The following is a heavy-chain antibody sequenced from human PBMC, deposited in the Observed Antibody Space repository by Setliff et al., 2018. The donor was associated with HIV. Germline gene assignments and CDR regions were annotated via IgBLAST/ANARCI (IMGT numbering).Heavy chain of an antibody. D-gene: IGHD3-22*01. J-gene: IGHJ4*02. CDR1: GGSISSSSYY. CDR3: ASLNYYDSSGYYPH. V-gene: IGHV4-39*01. CDR2: IYYSGST. Sequence: PSEILSLTCTVSGGSISSSSYYWGWIRQPPGKGLEWIGSIYYSGSTYYNPSLKSRVTISVDTSKNQFSLKLSSVTAADTAVYYCASLNYYDSSGYYPHWGQGTLVTVSS.